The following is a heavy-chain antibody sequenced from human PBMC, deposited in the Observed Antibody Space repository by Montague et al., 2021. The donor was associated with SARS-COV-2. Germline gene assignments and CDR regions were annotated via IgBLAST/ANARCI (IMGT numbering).Heavy chain of an antibody. CDR1: GGSISSGGNY. V-gene: IGHV4-31*03. CDR3: ARSESPSYSSSPFDY. J-gene: IGHJ4*02. D-gene: IGHD6-13*01. CDR2: TYYSGST. Sequence: TLSLTCIVSGGSISSGGNYWSRIRQHPGKGLEWIGYTYYSGSTYYNPSLKSRLSISLDTSKNHFSLRLSSVTAADTAVYYCARSESPSYSSSPFDYWGQGTLVTVSS.